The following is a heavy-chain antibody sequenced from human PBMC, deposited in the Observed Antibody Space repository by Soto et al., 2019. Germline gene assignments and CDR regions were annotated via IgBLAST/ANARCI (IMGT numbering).Heavy chain of an antibody. Sequence: QVQLVQSGAEMKKPGASVKVSCKTSGYTFTNHGINWVRQAPGQGLEWMGWINPYHANTNSAQKLQGRVTMTTDTSTSTAYMDLRSLTSDDTAVYYCARDRVAGIWGDAFDIWGQGTMVTVSS. J-gene: IGHJ3*02. CDR1: GYTFTNHG. D-gene: IGHD3-16*01. V-gene: IGHV1-18*04. CDR3: ARDRVAGIWGDAFDI. CDR2: INPYHANT.